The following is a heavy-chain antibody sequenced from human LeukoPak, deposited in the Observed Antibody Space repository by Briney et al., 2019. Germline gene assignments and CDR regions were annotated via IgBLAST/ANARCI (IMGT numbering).Heavy chain of an antibody. Sequence: GGSLRLSCAASGFTFSSYSMNWVRQAPGKGLEWVSYISSSGSTIYYADSVKGRFTISRDNAMNSLYLQMNSLRAEDTAVYYCARDYDFWSGYLLFDYWGQGTLVTVSS. CDR2: ISSSGSTI. J-gene: IGHJ4*02. V-gene: IGHV3-48*01. D-gene: IGHD3-3*01. CDR1: GFTFSSYS. CDR3: ARDYDFWSGYLLFDY.